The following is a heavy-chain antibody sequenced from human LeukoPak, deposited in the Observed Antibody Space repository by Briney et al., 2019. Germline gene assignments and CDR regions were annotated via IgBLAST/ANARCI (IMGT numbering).Heavy chain of an antibody. CDR1: GFTFSSYG. V-gene: IGHV3-30*03. D-gene: IGHD3-22*01. CDR3: ARGVMYDSSGYRVWDYFDY. Sequence: GGSLRLSCAASGFTFSSYGMHWVRQAPGKGLEWVAVISYDGSNKYYADSVKGRFTISRDNAKNSLYLQMNSLRAEDTAVYYCARGVMYDSSGYRVWDYFDYWGQGTLVTVSS. J-gene: IGHJ4*02. CDR2: ISYDGSNK.